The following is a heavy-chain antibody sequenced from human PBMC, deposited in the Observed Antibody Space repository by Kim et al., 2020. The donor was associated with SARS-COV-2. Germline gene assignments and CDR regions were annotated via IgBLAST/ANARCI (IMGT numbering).Heavy chain of an antibody. Sequence: TYSADPVKGRFTISRDNSKNTVYLPMNSLGAADTAVYYCAKDPVSGSSGWGDWGQGTLVTVSS. CDR3: AKDPVSGSSGWGD. CDR2: T. V-gene: IGHV3-23*01. D-gene: IGHD6-19*01. J-gene: IGHJ4*02.